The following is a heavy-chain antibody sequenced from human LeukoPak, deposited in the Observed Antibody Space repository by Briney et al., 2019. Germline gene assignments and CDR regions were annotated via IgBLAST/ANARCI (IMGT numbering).Heavy chain of an antibody. D-gene: IGHD3-16*02. V-gene: IGHV3-53*01. CDR3: ARVEGDYVWGSYRPPDY. CDR1: GFTVSSNS. J-gene: IGHJ4*02. Sequence: GGSLRLFCTVSGFTVSSNSMSWVRQAPGKGLEWVSFIYSDNTHYSDSVKGRFTISRDNSKNTLYLQMNSLRAGDTAVYYCARVEGDYVWGSYRPPDYWGQGTLVTVSS. CDR2: IYSDNT.